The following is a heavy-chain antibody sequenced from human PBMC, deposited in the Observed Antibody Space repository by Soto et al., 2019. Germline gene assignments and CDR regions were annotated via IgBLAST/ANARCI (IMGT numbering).Heavy chain of an antibody. CDR2: MYHSGRS. CDR1: GASISSFY. D-gene: IGHD2-2*01. CDR3: ARVRTSNGMDV. V-gene: IGHV4-59*01. Sequence: PSETLSLTCIVSGASISSFYWSWIRQPPGKELEWIGYMYHSGRSSYNPSLKSRVTISVDTSTNQFSLRLRSVTAADTAVYYCARVRTSNGMDVWGQGTTVTVSS. J-gene: IGHJ6*02.